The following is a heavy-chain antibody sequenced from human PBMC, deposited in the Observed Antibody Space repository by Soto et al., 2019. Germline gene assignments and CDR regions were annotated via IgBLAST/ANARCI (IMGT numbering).Heavy chain of an antibody. Sequence: ASVKVSCKASGYTFTSYDINWVRQATGQGLEWMGWMNPNSGNTGYAQKFQGRVTMTRNTSISTAYMELSSLRSEDTAVYYCARLGYSSGHHVWFAPWGQGTLVTVSS. CDR3: ARLGYSSGHHVWFAP. J-gene: IGHJ5*02. CDR1: GYTFTSYD. V-gene: IGHV1-8*01. CDR2: MNPNSGNT. D-gene: IGHD6-19*01.